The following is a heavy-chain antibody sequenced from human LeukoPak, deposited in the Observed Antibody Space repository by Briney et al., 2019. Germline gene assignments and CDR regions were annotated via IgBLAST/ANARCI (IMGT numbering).Heavy chain of an antibody. J-gene: IGHJ4*02. Sequence: PGGSLRLSCAASGFTFSSYWMSWVRQAPGKGLEWVANIKQDGSEKYYVDSVKGRFTISRDNAKNSLYLQMNSLRAEDTAVYYCARESHSGSYYFDYWSQGSLVPVSS. CDR1: GFTFSSYW. CDR2: IKQDGSEK. D-gene: IGHD1-26*01. V-gene: IGHV3-7*01. CDR3: ARESHSGSYYFDY.